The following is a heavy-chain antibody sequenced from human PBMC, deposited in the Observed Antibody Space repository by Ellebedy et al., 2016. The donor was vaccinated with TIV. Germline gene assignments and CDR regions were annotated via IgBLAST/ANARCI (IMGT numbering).Heavy chain of an antibody. CDR3: ARETHYYDSRSDYPWGS. D-gene: IGHD3-22*01. CDR1: GYTFTTYT. J-gene: IGHJ4*02. V-gene: IGHV1-3*01. CDR2: INAGNGKT. Sequence: ASVKVSXXASGYTFTTYTMHWVRQAPGQGLEWMGWINAGNGKTKSSQKFRGRVTITRDTSASTAYMELRSLRSEDTAMYYCARETHYYDSRSDYPWGSWGQGTLVTVSS.